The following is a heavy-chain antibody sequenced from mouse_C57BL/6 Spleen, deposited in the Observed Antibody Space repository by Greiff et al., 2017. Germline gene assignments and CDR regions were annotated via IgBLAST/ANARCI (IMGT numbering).Heavy chain of an antibody. D-gene: IGHD2-3*01. CDR1: GFTFTSYW. J-gene: IGHJ2*01. CDR3: ARPYDGYYFDY. CDR2: IHPNSGST. Sequence: QVQLQQPGAELVKPGASVKLSCTASGFTFTSYWMHWVQQRPGKGLEWIGMIHPNSGSTNDNEKFKSKATLNVDKYSSTAYMQLSSLTSEDSAFYYCARPYDGYYFDYWGQGTTLTVSS. V-gene: IGHV1-64*01.